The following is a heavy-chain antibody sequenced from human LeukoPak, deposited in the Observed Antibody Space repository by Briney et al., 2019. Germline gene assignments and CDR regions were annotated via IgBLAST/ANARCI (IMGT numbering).Heavy chain of an antibody. Sequence: SETLSLTCTVSGGSISSSSYYWGWIRQPPGKGLEWIGSIYYSGSTYYNPSLKSRVTISVDTSKNQFSLKLSSVTAADTAVYYCARADWGFENYYYYYMDVWGKGTTVTVSS. CDR2: IYYSGST. V-gene: IGHV4-39*07. D-gene: IGHD7-27*01. CDR3: ARADWGFENYYYYYMDV. J-gene: IGHJ6*03. CDR1: GGSISSSSYY.